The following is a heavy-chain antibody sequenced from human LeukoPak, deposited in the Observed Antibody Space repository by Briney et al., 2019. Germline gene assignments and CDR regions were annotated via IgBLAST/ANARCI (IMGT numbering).Heavy chain of an antibody. V-gene: IGHV1-69*13. D-gene: IGHD6-19*01. Sequence: SVKVSCKASGGTFSSYAISWVRQAPGQGLEWMGGIIPIFGTANYARKFQGRVTITADESTSTAYMELSSLRSEDTAVYYCASKTRAQGIAVAGTDYWGQGTLVTVSS. J-gene: IGHJ4*02. CDR2: IIPIFGTA. CDR3: ASKTRAQGIAVAGTDY. CDR1: GGTFSSYA.